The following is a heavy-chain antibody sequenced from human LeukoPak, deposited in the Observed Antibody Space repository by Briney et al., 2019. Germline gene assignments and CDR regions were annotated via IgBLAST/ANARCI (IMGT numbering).Heavy chain of an antibody. D-gene: IGHD1-26*01. V-gene: IGHV1-2*02. Sequence: PGESLKISCKASGYTFTGYYMHWVRQAPGQGLEWMGWINPNSGGTNYAQKFQGRVTMTRDTSISTAYMELSRLRSDDTAVYYCARENVGAYDAFDIWGQGTMVTVSS. CDR1: GYTFTGYY. CDR2: INPNSGGT. J-gene: IGHJ3*02. CDR3: ARENVGAYDAFDI.